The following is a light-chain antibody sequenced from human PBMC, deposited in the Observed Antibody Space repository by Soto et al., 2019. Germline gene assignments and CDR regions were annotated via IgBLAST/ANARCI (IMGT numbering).Light chain of an antibody. CDR3: SSYTSSSTLVV. J-gene: IGLJ2*01. Sequence: QSALTQPASVSGSPGQSITISCTGTSSDVGGYNYVSWYQQHPGKAPKLMIYDVSNRPSGVSNRFSGSKSGNTASLTNSGVQAEDEADYYGSSYTSSSTLVVFGGGTKVTVL. V-gene: IGLV2-14*01. CDR1: SSDVGGYNY. CDR2: DVS.